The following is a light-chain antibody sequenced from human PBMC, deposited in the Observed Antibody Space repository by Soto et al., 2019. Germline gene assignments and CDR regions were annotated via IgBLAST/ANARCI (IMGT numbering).Light chain of an antibody. CDR2: EVR. CDR3: SSYTSSTYV. CDR1: SSDIGDSNH. Sequence: QSPPSQPASVSAAPGQSITVPRAGTSSDIGDSNHVSWYQQHPGKAPKLMIYEVRNRPSGVSSRFSGPKSGNTASLTISGLQAEDEANYYCSSYTSSTYVFGTGTKVTV. J-gene: IGLJ1*01. V-gene: IGLV2-14*01.